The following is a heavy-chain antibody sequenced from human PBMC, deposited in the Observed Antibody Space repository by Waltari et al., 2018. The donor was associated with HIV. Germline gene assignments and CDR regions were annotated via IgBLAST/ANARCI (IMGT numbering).Heavy chain of an antibody. CDR3: AHTQRGVLRYFDWPYYFDY. J-gene: IGHJ4*02. Sequence: QITLKESGPTLVKPTQTLTLTCAFSGFSLSTSGVGVGWIRQPPGKALEWLALIYSDDNKRYSPSLNNRLTITQDTSKNQVVLTMTNMDPVDTATYYCAHTQRGVLRYFDWPYYFDYWGQGTLVTVSS. V-gene: IGHV2-5*02. CDR1: GFSLSTSGVG. D-gene: IGHD3-9*01. CDR2: IYSDDNK.